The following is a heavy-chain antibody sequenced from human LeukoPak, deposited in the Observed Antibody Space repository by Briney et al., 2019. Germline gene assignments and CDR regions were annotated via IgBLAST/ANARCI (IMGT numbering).Heavy chain of an antibody. CDR3: AKDRTYYYDSFDY. V-gene: IGHV3-7*01. CDR1: GFTFSNFW. Sequence: GGSLRLSCAASGFTFSNFWMRWVRQAPGNGLEWVASIKEDGSEKYYVDSVKGRFTISRDNAKNSLYLHMNSLRAEDTAVYYCAKDRTYYYDSFDYWGQGTLVTVSS. D-gene: IGHD3-22*01. J-gene: IGHJ4*02. CDR2: IKEDGSEK.